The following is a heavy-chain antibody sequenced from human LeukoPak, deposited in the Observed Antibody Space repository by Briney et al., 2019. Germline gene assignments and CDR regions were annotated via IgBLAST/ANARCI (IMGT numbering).Heavy chain of an antibody. CDR1: GYTFTSYG. V-gene: IGHV1-18*01. D-gene: IGHD3-22*01. CDR2: ISAYNGNT. CDR3: ARAAYYYDSSGYYPE. J-gene: IGHJ4*02. Sequence: ASVKVSCKASGYTFTSYGISWVRQAPGQGLEWMGWISAYNGNTNYAQKLQGRVTMTTDTSTSTAYMELRSLRSDDTVVYYCARAAYYYDSSGYYPEWGQGTLVTVSS.